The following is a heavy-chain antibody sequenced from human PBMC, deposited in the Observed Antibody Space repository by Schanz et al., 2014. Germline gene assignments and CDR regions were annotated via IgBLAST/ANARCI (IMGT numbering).Heavy chain of an antibody. Sequence: EVQLLESGGGLVQPGGSLRLSCAASGFTFSSYAMSWVRQAPGKGLEWVSAISGTGGDDTYYADSVKGRFTISRDNSKNTLFLQMNSLRAEDTAVYYCARGGPAYYFDDWGQGTLVTVSS. V-gene: IGHV3-23*01. CDR3: ARGGPAYYFDD. CDR1: GFTFSSYA. J-gene: IGHJ4*02. CDR2: ISGTGGDDT.